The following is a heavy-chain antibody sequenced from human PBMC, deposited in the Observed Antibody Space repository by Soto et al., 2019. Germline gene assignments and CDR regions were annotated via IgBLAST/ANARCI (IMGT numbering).Heavy chain of an antibody. CDR3: ARDWGTDVDTAMVGYYFDC. J-gene: IGHJ4*02. CDR2: IKQDGSEK. D-gene: IGHD5-18*01. Sequence: PGGSLRLSCAASGFTFSSYWMSWVRQAPGKGLEWVANIKQDGSEKYYVDSVKGRFTISRDNAKNSLYLQMNSLRAEDTAVYYCARDWGTDVDTAMVGYYFDCWGQGTLVTVSS. CDR1: GFTFSSYW. V-gene: IGHV3-7*01.